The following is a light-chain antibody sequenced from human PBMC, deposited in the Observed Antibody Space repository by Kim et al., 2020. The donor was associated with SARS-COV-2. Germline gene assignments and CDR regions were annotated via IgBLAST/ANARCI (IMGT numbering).Light chain of an antibody. Sequence: SSELTQDPAVSVALGQTVRITCQGDSLRNYYASWYQQKPRQAPVVVIYGRNDRPSGIPHRFSGSNSGNTASLTITGAQAEDEADYYCNSRDSSGNHLVFG. V-gene: IGLV3-19*01. CDR1: SLRNYY. CDR2: GRN. CDR3: NSRDSSGNHLV. J-gene: IGLJ3*02.